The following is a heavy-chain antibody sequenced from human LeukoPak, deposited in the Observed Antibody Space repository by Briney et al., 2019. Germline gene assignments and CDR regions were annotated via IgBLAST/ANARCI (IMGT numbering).Heavy chain of an antibody. J-gene: IGHJ5*02. V-gene: IGHV3-74*01. D-gene: IGHD2-2*01. CDR1: GFTFTSFG. Sequence: GGPLRLSCAASGFTFTSFGMSWVRQAPGKGLGWVSRINIDGSATSYADSVKGRFTISRDNAKNTLYLQMSSLRAEDTAVYYCGRGMPGSWFDPWGQGTLVTVSS. CDR3: GRGMPGSWFDP. CDR2: INIDGSAT.